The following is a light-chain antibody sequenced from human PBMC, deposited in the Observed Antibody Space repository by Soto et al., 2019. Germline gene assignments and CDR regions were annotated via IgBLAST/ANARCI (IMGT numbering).Light chain of an antibody. Sequence: QSALTQPPSASGTPGQRVTISCSGSSSNIGSDFVYWYQQLPGTAPKLLIYHNYPRPSGVPDRFSGSKSGTSGSLAISDLRSEDESDYYCSAWEDSLSAYVFGAGTKLTVL. CDR3: SAWEDSLSAYV. J-gene: IGLJ1*01. V-gene: IGLV1-47*01. CDR2: HNY. CDR1: SSNIGSDF.